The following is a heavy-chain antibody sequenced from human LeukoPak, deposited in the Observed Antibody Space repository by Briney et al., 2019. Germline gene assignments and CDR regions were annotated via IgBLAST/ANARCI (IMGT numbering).Heavy chain of an antibody. V-gene: IGHV3-30-3*01. CDR3: AKDRYSYAFEYSDS. CDR1: GFTFSDYA. Sequence: GGSLRLSCAASGFTFSDYAMHWVRQAPGKGLEWVAIISYDGINKDYADSVKGRFTISRDNSKSTLYLQMNSLRAEDTAVYYCAKDRYSYAFEYSDSWGQGTLVTVSS. CDR2: ISYDGINK. D-gene: IGHD5-18*01. J-gene: IGHJ4*02.